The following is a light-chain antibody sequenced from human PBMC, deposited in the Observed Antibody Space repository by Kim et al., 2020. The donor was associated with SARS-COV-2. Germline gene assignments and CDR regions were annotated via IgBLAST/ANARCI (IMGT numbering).Light chain of an antibody. V-gene: IGLV3-19*01. CDR3: NSRDSTTNHLV. Sequence: ALGQTVTITCQGDSLRNYYASWYQQKPGQAPLIVIYGKNNRPSGIPDRFSGSTSGNTASLTITGAQAEDEADYYCNSRDSTTNHLVFGGGTQLTVL. CDR1: SLRNYY. CDR2: GKN. J-gene: IGLJ2*01.